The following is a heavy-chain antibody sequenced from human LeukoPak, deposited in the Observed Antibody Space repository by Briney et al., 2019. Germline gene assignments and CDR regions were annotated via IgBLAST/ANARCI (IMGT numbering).Heavy chain of an antibody. J-gene: IGHJ4*02. D-gene: IGHD2-21*01. CDR2: INPNSGGT. CDR3: ARASEAYCGGDCYSYPGDY. Sequence: ASVKVSRKASGYTFTGNCMHWVRQAPGQGLEWMGWINPNSGGTNYAQKFQGRVTMTRDTSISTAYMELSRLRSDDTAVYYCARASEAYCGGDCYSYPGDYWGQGTLVTVSS. CDR1: GYTFTGNC. V-gene: IGHV1-2*02.